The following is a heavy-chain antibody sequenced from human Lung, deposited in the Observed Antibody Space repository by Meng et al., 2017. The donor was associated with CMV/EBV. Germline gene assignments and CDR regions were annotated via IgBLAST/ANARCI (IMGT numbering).Heavy chain of an antibody. D-gene: IGHD6-19*01. CDR1: GGSLSISTW. J-gene: IGHJ4*02. CDR3: ARDPYATGWAG. Sequence: QIQLTESGPGLVKPSRTLSLTCAVSGGSLSISTWWSWVSQPPGKGLEWIGEIYHSGGTNYNPSLRGRVTISLDKSKNQFSLTLRSVTAADTAVYYCARDPYATGWAGWGQGTLVTVSS. CDR2: IYHSGGT. V-gene: IGHV4-4*02.